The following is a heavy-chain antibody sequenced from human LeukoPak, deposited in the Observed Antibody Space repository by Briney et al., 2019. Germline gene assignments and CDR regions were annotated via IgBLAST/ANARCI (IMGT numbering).Heavy chain of an antibody. Sequence: SETLSLTCSVSGGSISPYYWSWIRQPPGKGMEWIAYIYYTGDTNYNPSLKSRATISVDTSKNQFSLTLSSVTAADTAVYYCARHHPKGYSSAWYYFDFWGQGSLVTVSS. CDR1: GGSISPYY. CDR3: ARHHPKGYSSAWYYFDF. V-gene: IGHV4-59*08. CDR2: IYYTGDT. J-gene: IGHJ4*02. D-gene: IGHD6-13*01.